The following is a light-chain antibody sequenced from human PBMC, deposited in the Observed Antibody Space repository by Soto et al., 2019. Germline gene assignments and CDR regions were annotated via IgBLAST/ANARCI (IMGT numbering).Light chain of an antibody. CDR1: QSLRHSNVYNY. CDR3: MQALQSPLYT. J-gene: IGKJ2*01. V-gene: IGKV2-28*01. Sequence: DIVMTQSPLSLPVTPGEPASISCRSSQSLRHSNVYNYLDCYLQKPGHSPQLLIYLGSNRASGVPDRFSGSGSGTDFTLEISRVEAEDVGLYYCMQALQSPLYTFGQGTKLEIK. CDR2: LGS.